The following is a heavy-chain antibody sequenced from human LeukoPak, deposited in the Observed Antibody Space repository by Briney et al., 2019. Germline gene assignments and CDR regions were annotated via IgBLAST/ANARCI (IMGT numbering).Heavy chain of an antibody. J-gene: IGHJ5*02. Sequence: SETLSLTCTVSGVSISSGGYFWSWIRQPAGKGVEWIGRIETSGSTNYNPSLKSRVSISVDTSKNQFSLKLRSVTAADTAVYYRARALCINGICEWFDPWGQGTLVTVSS. V-gene: IGHV4-61*02. CDR3: ARALCINGICEWFDP. CDR2: IETSGST. D-gene: IGHD2-8*01. CDR1: GVSISSGGYF.